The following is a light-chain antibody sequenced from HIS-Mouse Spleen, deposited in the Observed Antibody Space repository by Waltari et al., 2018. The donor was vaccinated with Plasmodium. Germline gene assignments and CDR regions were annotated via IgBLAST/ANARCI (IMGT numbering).Light chain of an antibody. CDR3: QQFNSYPYT. CDR1: QGISSA. Sequence: AIQLTQSPSSMSESVGDRVTITCRASQGISSALAWYQQKPGKAPKLLIYDASSLESGVPSRFSGSGSGTDFTLTISSLQPEDFATYYCQQFNSYPYTFGQGTKLEIK. V-gene: IGKV1-13*02. J-gene: IGKJ2*01. CDR2: DAS.